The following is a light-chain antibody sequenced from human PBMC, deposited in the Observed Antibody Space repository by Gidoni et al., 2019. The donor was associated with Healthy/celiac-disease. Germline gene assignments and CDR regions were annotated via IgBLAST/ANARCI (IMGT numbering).Light chain of an antibody. Sequence: SQRVSSSYLAWYQQKPGQAPRLLIYGASSRATGIPDRFSGSGSGTDFTLTISRLEPEDFAAYYCQQYGSSPLTFGGGTKLEIK. CDR3: QQYGSSPLT. J-gene: IGKJ4*01. CDR2: GAS. CDR1: QRVSSSY. V-gene: IGKV3-20*01.